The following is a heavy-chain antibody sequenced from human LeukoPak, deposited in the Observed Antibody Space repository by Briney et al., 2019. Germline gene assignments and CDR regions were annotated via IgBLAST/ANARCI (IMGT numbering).Heavy chain of an antibody. V-gene: IGHV4-4*07. CDR1: GGFMANINFH. J-gene: IGHJ3*01. D-gene: IGHD6-13*01. Sequence: SETLSLTCTVSGGFMANINFHWTWIRQPAGERLEWIGRIYTSGGTTYNPSLKSRVTMSVDRSNNQFSLNLNSVTAADTGVYYCVGRGSSSGTFDVWGPGAIVVVSS. CDR2: IYTSGGT. CDR3: VGRGSSSGTFDV.